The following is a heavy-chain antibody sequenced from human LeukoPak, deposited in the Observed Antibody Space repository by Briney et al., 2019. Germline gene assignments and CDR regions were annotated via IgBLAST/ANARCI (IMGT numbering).Heavy chain of an antibody. CDR1: GFTFSDHY. CDR2: TRNKANSYTT. CDR3: AREPYYDFWSGKDYYYYYMDV. J-gene: IGHJ6*03. V-gene: IGHV3-72*01. D-gene: IGHD3-3*01. Sequence: GGSLRLSCAASGFTFSDHYMDWVRQAPGKGLEWVGRTRNKANSYTTEYAASVKGRFTISRDDSKNSLYLQMNSLKTEDTAVYYCAREPYYDFWSGKDYYYYYMDVWGKGTTVTVSS.